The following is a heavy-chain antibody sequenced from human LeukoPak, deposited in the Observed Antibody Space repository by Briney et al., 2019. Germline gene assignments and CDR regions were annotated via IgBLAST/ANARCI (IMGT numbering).Heavy chain of an antibody. Sequence: PGGSLRLSCAASGFTFSSYSMNWVRQAPGKGLEWVSYISSSSSTIYYADSVKGRFTISRDNAKNSLYLQMNSLRAEDTAVYYCARDLVLRFLEQSNWFDPWGQGTLVTVSS. CDR2: ISSSSSTI. CDR3: ARDLVLRFLEQSNWFDP. V-gene: IGHV3-48*01. D-gene: IGHD3-3*01. CDR1: GFTFSSYS. J-gene: IGHJ5*02.